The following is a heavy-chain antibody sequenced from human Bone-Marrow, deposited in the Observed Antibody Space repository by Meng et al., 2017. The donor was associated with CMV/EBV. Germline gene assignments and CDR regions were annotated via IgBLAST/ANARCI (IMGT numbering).Heavy chain of an antibody. CDR2: ISSRSGYI. CDR3: ARATAASYSNYLAYYCYGMDV. Sequence: GESLKISCAASGFSFSSHNMNWVRQAPGKGLEWVSSISSRSGYIYYADSVKGRFTISRDNAKNSLYLQINSLRAEDTADYYCARATAASYSNYLAYYCYGMDVWGQGTTVTVSS. CDR1: GFSFSSHN. V-gene: IGHV3-21*01. J-gene: IGHJ6*02. D-gene: IGHD4-11*01.